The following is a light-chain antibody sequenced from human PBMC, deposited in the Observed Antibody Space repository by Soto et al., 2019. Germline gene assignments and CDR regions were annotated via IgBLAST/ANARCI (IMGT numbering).Light chain of an antibody. Sequence: DIVMTQSPLSLPVTPGEPASISCRSSQSLLHSNGYNYLDWYLQKPGQSPQLLIYLGSNRASGVPDMFSGSGSSTDFTLKISRVEAEDVGVYYYMQALQTPWTFGQGTKVEIK. CDR3: MQALQTPWT. J-gene: IGKJ1*01. V-gene: IGKV2-28*01. CDR1: QSLLHSNGYNY. CDR2: LGS.